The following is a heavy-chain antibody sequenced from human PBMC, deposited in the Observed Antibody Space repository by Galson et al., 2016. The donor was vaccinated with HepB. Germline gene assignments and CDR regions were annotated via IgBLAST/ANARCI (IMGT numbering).Heavy chain of an antibody. Sequence: SETLSLTCTVSVGSISSTSYYWGWIRQSPGRGLEWIGTIYYSGTTYHTTSLKSRVTISVDTAKNQFPLKLRSVTAADTAVYYCARSIDGYYGMDVWGQGTTVTVSS. D-gene: IGHD5-24*01. J-gene: IGHJ6*02. CDR1: VGSISSTSYY. CDR2: IYYSGTT. CDR3: ARSIDGYYGMDV. V-gene: IGHV4-39*01.